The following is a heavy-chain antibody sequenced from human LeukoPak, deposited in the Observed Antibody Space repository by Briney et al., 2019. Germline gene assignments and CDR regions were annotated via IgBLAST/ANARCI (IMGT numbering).Heavy chain of an antibody. CDR2: IYHSGST. D-gene: IGHD5-18*01. J-gene: IGHJ4*02. Sequence: SETLSLTCAVSGGSISSSNWWSWVRQPPGKGLQWIGEIYHSGSTNYNPSLKSRVTISVDKSKNQFSLKLSSVTAADTAVYYCARTRWRQLWSDFDYWGQGTLVTVSS. V-gene: IGHV4-4*02. CDR3: ARTRWRQLWSDFDY. CDR1: GGSISSSNW.